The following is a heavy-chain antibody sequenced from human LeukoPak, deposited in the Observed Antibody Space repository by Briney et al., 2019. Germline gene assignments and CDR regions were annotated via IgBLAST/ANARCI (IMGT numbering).Heavy chain of an antibody. D-gene: IGHD3-10*01. V-gene: IGHV3-48*04. CDR3: ARIYGSGSYYFYYGLDV. CDR1: GFSFSVYS. J-gene: IGHJ6*02. CDR2: ISSSSSVI. Sequence: GGSLRLSCAASGFSFSVYSMTWVRQAPGKGLEWLSYISSSSSVIYYANSVKGRFTISRDDAKNSLYLQMNSLRAEDTAVYYCARIYGSGSYYFYYGLDVWGQGTTVTVSS.